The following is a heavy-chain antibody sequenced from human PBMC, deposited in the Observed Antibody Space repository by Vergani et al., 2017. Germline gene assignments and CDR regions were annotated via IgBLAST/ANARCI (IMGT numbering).Heavy chain of an antibody. CDR1: GYSISSGYY. J-gene: IGHJ4*02. CDR2: IYHSGST. V-gene: IGHV4-38-2*01. D-gene: IGHD6-19*01. CDR3: ARQEGYSSGWYGFDY. Sequence: QVQLQESGPGLVKPSETLSLTCAVSGYSISSGYYWGWIRQPPGKGLEWIGSIYHSGSTNYNPSLKSRVTISVDTSKNQFSLKLSSVTAADTAVYYCARQEGYSSGWYGFDYWGQGTLVTVSS.